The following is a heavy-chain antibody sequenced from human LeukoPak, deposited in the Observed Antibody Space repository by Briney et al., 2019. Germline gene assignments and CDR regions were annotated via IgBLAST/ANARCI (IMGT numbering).Heavy chain of an antibody. Sequence: PGGSLRLSCATSGFTFSNAWMSWVRQAPGKGLEWVGRIKSKTDGGTTDYAAPVKGRFTISRDDSKNTLYLQMNSLKTEDTAVYYCARDRGGYFDYWGQGTLVTVSS. CDR2: IKSKTDGGTT. CDR3: ARDRGGYFDY. D-gene: IGHD3-10*01. J-gene: IGHJ4*02. V-gene: IGHV3-15*01. CDR1: GFTFSNAW.